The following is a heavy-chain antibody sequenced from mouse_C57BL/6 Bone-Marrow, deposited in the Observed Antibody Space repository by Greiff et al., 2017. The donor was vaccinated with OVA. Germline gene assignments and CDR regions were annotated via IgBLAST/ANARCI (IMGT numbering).Heavy chain of an antibody. D-gene: IGHD1-1*01. J-gene: IGHJ1*03. CDR3: ALYGSSDNGYFDV. V-gene: IGHV1-36*01. CDR1: GFTFTDYY. Sequence: EVKLVESGPVLVKPGPSVKISCKASGFTFTDYYMHWVKQSHGKSLEWIGLVYPYNGGTSYNQKFKGKATLTVDTSSSTAYMELNSLTSEDSAVYYCALYGSSDNGYFDVWGTGTTVTVSS. CDR2: VYPYNGGT.